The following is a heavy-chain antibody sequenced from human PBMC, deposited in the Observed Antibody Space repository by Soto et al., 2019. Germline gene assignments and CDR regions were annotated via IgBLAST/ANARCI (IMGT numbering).Heavy chain of an antibody. Sequence: QFQLVQSGAEVKKPGSSVKVSCKASGGTFSSYAISWVRQAPGQGLDWMGGIIPIFGTANYAQKFQGRVTITADESTRTAYRELSSLRSEATAVYYCERGGYSYGGGYFDYWGQGTLVTVS. CDR2: IIPIFGTA. CDR3: ERGGYSYGGGYFDY. CDR1: GGTFSSYA. D-gene: IGHD5-18*01. J-gene: IGHJ4*02. V-gene: IGHV1-69*12.